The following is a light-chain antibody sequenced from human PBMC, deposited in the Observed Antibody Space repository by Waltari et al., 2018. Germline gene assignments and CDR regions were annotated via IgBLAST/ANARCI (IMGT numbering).Light chain of an antibody. J-gene: IGKJ1*01. CDR2: GAS. CDR3: QHYYNFPWT. Sequence: VIWMTQSPSLLSASPGYRVTITCRISQGISTYLAWYQQKPGRAPDLLIYGASILHSGVPSRFSGSGSGTDFTLTISSLQSEDVATYYCQHYYNFPWTFGQGTKVEIK. CDR1: QGISTY. V-gene: IGKV1D-8*03.